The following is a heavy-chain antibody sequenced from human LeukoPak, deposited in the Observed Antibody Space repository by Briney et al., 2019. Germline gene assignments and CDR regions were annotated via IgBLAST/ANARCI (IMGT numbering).Heavy chain of an antibody. CDR2: ISAYNGNT. CDR3: ARVVVVPAAKAPYWYFDL. J-gene: IGHJ2*01. CDR1: GYTFTSYG. D-gene: IGHD2-2*01. V-gene: IGHV1-18*01. Sequence: GSVTVSCKASGYTFTSYGISWVRQAPGQGLEWMGWISAYNGNTNYAQKLQGRVTMTTDTSTSTAYMELRSLRSDDTAVYYCARVVVVPAAKAPYWYFDLWGRGTLVTVSS.